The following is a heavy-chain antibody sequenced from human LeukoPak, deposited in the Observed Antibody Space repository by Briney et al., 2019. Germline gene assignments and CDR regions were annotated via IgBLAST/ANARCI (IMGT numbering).Heavy chain of an antibody. Sequence: GESLKISCQAFGYSFTNYWIGWVRPMPGKAPEWMGIVYPRDSETRYNPSFQGHVTISAGGNTAYLEWRYLQASDTAMYYCGRVGRGNYYYMDVWGKGTPVIVSS. CDR1: GYSFTNYW. CDR2: VYPRDSET. CDR3: GRVGRGNYYYMDV. J-gene: IGHJ6*03. D-gene: IGHD3-16*01. V-gene: IGHV5-51*01.